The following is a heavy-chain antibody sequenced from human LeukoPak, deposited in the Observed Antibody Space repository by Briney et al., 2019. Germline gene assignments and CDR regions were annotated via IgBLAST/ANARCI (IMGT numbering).Heavy chain of an antibody. CDR1: GGSVSSYY. CDR2: IYYTGST. D-gene: IGHD3-9*01. Sequence: SETLSLTCTVSGGSVSSYYWNWIRQPPGKGLEWIGYIYYTGSTNYNPSLKSRVTISVDTSKTQFSLNLSSVTAADTAVYYCAREGLRYFDSYYFDYWGQGTLVTVSS. CDR3: AREGLRYFDSYYFDY. J-gene: IGHJ4*02. V-gene: IGHV4-59*02.